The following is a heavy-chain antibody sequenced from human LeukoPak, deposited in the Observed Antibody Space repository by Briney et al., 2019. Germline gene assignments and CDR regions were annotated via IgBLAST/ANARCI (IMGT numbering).Heavy chain of an antibody. V-gene: IGHV1-69*05. Sequence: ASVKVSCKASGGTFSSYAISWVRQAPGQGLEWMGGIIPIFGTANYAQKFQGRVTITTDESTSTAYMELSSLRSEDTAVYYCAREPLSITIFGVTSYHYFDYWGQGTLVTVSS. CDR3: AREPLSITIFGVTSYHYFDY. J-gene: IGHJ4*02. D-gene: IGHD3-3*01. CDR2: IIPIFGTA. CDR1: GGTFSSYA.